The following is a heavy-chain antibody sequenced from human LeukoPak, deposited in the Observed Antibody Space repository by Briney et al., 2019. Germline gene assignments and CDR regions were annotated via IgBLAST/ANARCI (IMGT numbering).Heavy chain of an antibody. CDR2: SYYSGST. CDR1: GVSISSSSYY. CDR3: ARVPSAYVGTYYYDSSGYSYFDY. D-gene: IGHD3-22*01. V-gene: IGHV4-39*01. Sequence: PSETLSLTCTVSGVSISSSSYYWGWIRQPPGKGREWIGSSYYSGSTYYNPSRKSRVNISVDTSKNQFSLKLSSVTDADTAVYYCARVPSAYVGTYYYDSSGYSYFDYWGQGTLVTVSS. J-gene: IGHJ4*02.